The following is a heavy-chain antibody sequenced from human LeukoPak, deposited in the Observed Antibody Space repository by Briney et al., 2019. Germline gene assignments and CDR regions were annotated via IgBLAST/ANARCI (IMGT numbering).Heavy chain of an antibody. D-gene: IGHD3-3*01. V-gene: IGHV1-2*02. CDR1: GYTFTGYY. J-gene: IGHJ5*02. Sequence: ASVKVSCKASGYTFTGYYMHWVRQAPGQGLEWMGWINPNSGGTNYAQKFQGRVTMTRDTSISTAYMELSRLRSDDTAVYYCARGLYYDFWSGYQTSLPWFDPWGQGTLVTVSS. CDR3: ARGLYYDFWSGYQTSLPWFDP. CDR2: INPNSGGT.